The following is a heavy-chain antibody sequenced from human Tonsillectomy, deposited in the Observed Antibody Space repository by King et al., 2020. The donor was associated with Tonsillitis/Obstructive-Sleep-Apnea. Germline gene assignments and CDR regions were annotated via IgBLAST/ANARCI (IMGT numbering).Heavy chain of an antibody. CDR1: GFTFSSYS. CDR2: ISSSSSYI. D-gene: IGHD4-17*01. Sequence: VQLVESGGGLVKPGGSLRLSCAASGFTFSSYSMNWVRQAPGKGLEWVSSISSSSSYIYYADSVKGRLTISRDNAKNSLYLQINSLRAEDTAVYYCARSPYGDHYYYYYMDVWGKGTTVTVSS. V-gene: IGHV3-21*01. J-gene: IGHJ6*03. CDR3: ARSPYGDHYYYYYMDV.